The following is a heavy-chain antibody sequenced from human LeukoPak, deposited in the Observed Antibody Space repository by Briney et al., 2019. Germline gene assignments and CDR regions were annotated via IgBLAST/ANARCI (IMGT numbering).Heavy chain of an antibody. CDR3: ARGLQWLVPFDY. CDR1: GGSFSGYY. Sequence: SETLSLTWAVYGGSFSGYYWSWIRQPPGKGLEWIGEINHSGSTNYNPSLKSRVTISVDTSKNQFSLKLSSVTAADTAVYYCARGLQWLVPFDYWGQGTLVTVSS. J-gene: IGHJ4*02. CDR2: INHSGST. V-gene: IGHV4-34*01. D-gene: IGHD6-19*01.